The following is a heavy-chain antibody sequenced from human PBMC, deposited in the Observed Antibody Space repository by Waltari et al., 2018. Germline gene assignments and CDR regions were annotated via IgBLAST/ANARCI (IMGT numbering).Heavy chain of an antibody. Sequence: QVQLQESGPGLVKPSETLSLTCAVSGYSISSGYYWGWIRQPPGKGLEWIGSIYHSGSTYYNPSRRGRVTISVDTSKNQFSLKLSSVTAADTAVYYCARGTIAVAGYFDYWGQGTLVTVSS. CDR3: ARGTIAVAGYFDY. J-gene: IGHJ4*02. CDR2: IYHSGST. D-gene: IGHD6-19*01. CDR1: GYSISSGYY. V-gene: IGHV4-38-2*01.